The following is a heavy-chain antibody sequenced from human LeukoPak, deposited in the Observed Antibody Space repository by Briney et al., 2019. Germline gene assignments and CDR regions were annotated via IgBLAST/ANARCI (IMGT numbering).Heavy chain of an antibody. CDR2: MNSDGSST. D-gene: IGHD3-22*01. CDR3: ARFPYYDSSGAPRTP. Sequence: GGSLRLSCAASGFTFSSYWMHWVRQAPGKGLVWVSRMNSDGSSTSYADSVKGRFTISGDNAKNTLYLQMNSLRAEDTAMYYCARFPYYDSSGAPRTPWGQGTLVAVSS. V-gene: IGHV3-74*01. CDR1: GFTFSSYW. J-gene: IGHJ5*02.